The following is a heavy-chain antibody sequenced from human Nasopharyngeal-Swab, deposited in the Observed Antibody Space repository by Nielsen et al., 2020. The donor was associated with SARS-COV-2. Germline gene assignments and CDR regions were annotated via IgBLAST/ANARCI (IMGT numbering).Heavy chain of an antibody. V-gene: IGHV1-69*06. Sequence: SVTVSCKASGGTFSSYAISWVRPAPGQGLEWMGGIIPIFGTANYAQKFQGRVTITADKSTSTAYMELSSLRSEDTAVYYCAREGGPVVPSAYYYYGMDVWGQGTTVTVSS. D-gene: IGHD2-2*01. CDR3: AREGGPVVPSAYYYYGMDV. CDR2: IIPIFGTA. CDR1: GGTFSSYA. J-gene: IGHJ6*02.